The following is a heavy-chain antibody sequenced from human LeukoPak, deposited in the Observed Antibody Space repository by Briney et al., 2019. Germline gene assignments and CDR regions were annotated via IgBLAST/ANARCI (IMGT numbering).Heavy chain of an antibody. J-gene: IGHJ4*02. CDR3: ARDGDDYGDLRLDY. D-gene: IGHD4-17*01. CDR2: INTNTGIP. Sequence: ASVKVSCKASGYTFTSYDINWVRQAPGQGLEWMGWINTNTGIPTSAQGFTGRFVFSLDTSVSTAYLQISSLKAEDTAVYYCARDGDDYGDLRLDYWGQGTLVTVSS. CDR1: GYTFTSYD. V-gene: IGHV7-4-1*02.